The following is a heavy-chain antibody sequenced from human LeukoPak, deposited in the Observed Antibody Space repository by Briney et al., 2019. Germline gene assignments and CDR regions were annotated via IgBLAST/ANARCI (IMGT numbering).Heavy chain of an antibody. CDR3: TTDPTY. J-gene: IGHJ4*02. Sequence: AGGSLRLSCAASGFTFSNAWMSWVRQAPGKGLEWVGRFKSKTDGGTTDYAAPVKGRFTVSRDDSKNTFYLQMNSLKTEDTAVYYCTTDPTYWGQGTLVTVSS. CDR2: FKSKTDGGTT. V-gene: IGHV3-15*01. CDR1: GFTFSNAW.